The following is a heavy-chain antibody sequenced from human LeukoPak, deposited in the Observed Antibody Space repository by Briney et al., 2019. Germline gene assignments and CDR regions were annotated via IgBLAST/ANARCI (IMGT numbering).Heavy chain of an antibody. CDR2: ISTYNGNT. J-gene: IGHJ4*02. CDR3: ARDHSTGYYYPHYFDY. D-gene: IGHD3-22*01. CDR1: GYTFTNYG. V-gene: IGHV1-18*01. Sequence: ASVKVSCKASGYTFTNYGISWVRQAPGQGLEWMGWISTYNGNTNYAQKLQGRVTMTTDTSTLTAYMELRSLRSDDTAVYYCARDHSTGYYYPHYFDYWGQGTLVTVSS.